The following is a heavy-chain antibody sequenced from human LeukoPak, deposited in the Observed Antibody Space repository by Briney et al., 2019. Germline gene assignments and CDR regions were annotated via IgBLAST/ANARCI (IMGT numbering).Heavy chain of an antibody. V-gene: IGHV4-34*01. CDR1: GGSLNGHC. CDR3: AKNGQSGFSFDP. CDR2: GSESGGT. J-gene: IGHJ5*02. D-gene: IGHD3-3*01. Sequence: PSETLSLTCAVYGGSLNGHCWSWIRQPPGKGLEWIGEGSESGGTKFNPSLKSRVTISADTSKNQFSLKLNSVTAADTAVYYCAKNGQSGFSFDPWGQGTLVTVSS.